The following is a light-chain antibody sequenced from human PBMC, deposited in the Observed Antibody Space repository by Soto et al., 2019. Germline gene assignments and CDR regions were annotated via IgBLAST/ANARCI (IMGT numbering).Light chain of an antibody. CDR3: SSYRSSITVV. V-gene: IGLV2-14*01. CDR2: DVS. Sequence: QSALTQPASVSGSPGQSFTISCTGTSSDVGGYNYVSWYQQHPGKAPKLMIYDVSNRPSGVSNRFSGSKSGNTASLTISGLQAEDEADYYCSSYRSSITVVFGGRTKLTVL. CDR1: SSDVGGYNY. J-gene: IGLJ2*01.